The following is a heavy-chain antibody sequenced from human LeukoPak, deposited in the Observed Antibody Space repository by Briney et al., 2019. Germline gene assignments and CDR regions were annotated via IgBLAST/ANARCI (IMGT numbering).Heavy chain of an antibody. CDR1: GGSISSYY. D-gene: IGHD3-10*01. V-gene: IGHV4-59*01. CDR2: IYYSGST. Sequence: SETLSLTCTVSGGSISSYYWSWIRQPPGKGLEWIGYIYYSGSTNYNPSLKSRVTISVDTSKNQFSLKLSSVTAADTAVYYCARRNPLLWSFDYWGQGTLVTVSS. J-gene: IGHJ4*02. CDR3: ARRNPLLWSFDY.